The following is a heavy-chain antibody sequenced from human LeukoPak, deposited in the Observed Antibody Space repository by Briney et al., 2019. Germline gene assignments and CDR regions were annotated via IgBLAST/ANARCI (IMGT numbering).Heavy chain of an antibody. V-gene: IGHV3-33*01. Sequence: GRSLRLSCAASGVTFSSYGMHWVRQAPGKGLECVAVIWYDGSNKYYADSVKGRFTISRDNSKNTLYLQMNSLKTEDTAVYYCTTGRFRRIASGLTWFDPWGQGTLVTVSS. J-gene: IGHJ5*02. CDR3: TTGRFRRIASGLTWFDP. CDR2: IWYDGSNK. D-gene: IGHD6-25*01. CDR1: GVTFSSYG.